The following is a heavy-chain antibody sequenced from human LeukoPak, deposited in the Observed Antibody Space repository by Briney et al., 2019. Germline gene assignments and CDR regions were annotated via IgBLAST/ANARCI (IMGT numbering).Heavy chain of an antibody. Sequence: ASVKVSCKASGYTFTSYAMHWVRQAPGQRLEWMGWINAGNGNTKYSQKFQGRVTITRDTSASTAYMELSSLRSEDTAVYYCAEGHGDYPDYGMDVWGQGTTVTVSS. CDR2: INAGNGNT. CDR1: GYTFTSYA. V-gene: IGHV1-3*01. D-gene: IGHD4-17*01. CDR3: AEGHGDYPDYGMDV. J-gene: IGHJ6*02.